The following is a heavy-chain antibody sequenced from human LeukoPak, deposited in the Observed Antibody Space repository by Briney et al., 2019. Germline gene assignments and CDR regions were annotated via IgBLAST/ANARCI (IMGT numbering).Heavy chain of an antibody. CDR2: TSSSGSTI. Sequence: AGGSLRLSCAASGFTFSSYEMNWVRQAPGKGLEWVSYTSSSGSTIYYADSVKGRFTISRDNARNSLYLQMNSLRAEDTAVYYCASKTWFGELLGWYFDYWGQGTLVTVSS. CDR1: GFTFSSYE. CDR3: ASKTWFGELLGWYFDY. J-gene: IGHJ4*02. V-gene: IGHV3-48*03. D-gene: IGHD3-10*01.